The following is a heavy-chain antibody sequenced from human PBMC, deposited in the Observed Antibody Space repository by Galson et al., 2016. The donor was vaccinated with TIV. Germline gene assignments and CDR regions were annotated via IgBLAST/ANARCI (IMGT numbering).Heavy chain of an antibody. Sequence: SVKVSCKASGFSFSSYDVTWVRQAPGQGLEWMGWRSGDNGNTNYPHNLQGRVTMTIDTPTNTAYMELRNLRSDDTAVYYCARGDWDSDYYYLLDVWGQGTTVSVS. CDR1: GFSFSSYD. CDR2: RSGDNGNT. J-gene: IGHJ6*02. CDR3: ARGDWDSDYYYLLDV. V-gene: IGHV1-18*01. D-gene: IGHD3/OR15-3a*01.